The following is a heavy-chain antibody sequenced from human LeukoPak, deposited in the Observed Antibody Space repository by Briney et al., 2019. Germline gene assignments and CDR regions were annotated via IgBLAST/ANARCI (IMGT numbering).Heavy chain of an antibody. CDR1: GGTFSSYA. D-gene: IGHD6-13*01. CDR2: IIPILGIA. Sequence: SVKVSCKASGGTFSSYAISWVRQAPGQGLEWMGRIIPILGIANYAQKFQGRVTITADKSTSTAYMELSSLRSEDTAVYYCAGTQDPYIAAAGSTSPFDYWGQGTLVTVSS. J-gene: IGHJ4*02. CDR3: AGTQDPYIAAAGSTSPFDY. V-gene: IGHV1-69*04.